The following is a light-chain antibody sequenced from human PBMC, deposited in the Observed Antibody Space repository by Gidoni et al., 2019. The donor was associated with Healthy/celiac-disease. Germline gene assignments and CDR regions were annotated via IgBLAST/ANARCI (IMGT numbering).Light chain of an antibody. J-gene: IGKJ1*01. V-gene: IGKV1-8*01. Sequence: AIRMTQSPSSFSASTGDRVTITCRASQGISSYLAWYQQKPGNAPKLLIYAASTLQSGVPSRFSGSGSGTEFTLTISCLQSEDFATYYCQQYYSYPRTFGQGTKVEIK. CDR2: AAS. CDR3: QQYYSYPRT. CDR1: QGISSY.